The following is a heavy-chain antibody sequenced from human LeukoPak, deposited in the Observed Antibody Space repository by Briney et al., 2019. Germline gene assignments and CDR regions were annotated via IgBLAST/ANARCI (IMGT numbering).Heavy chain of an antibody. CDR2: ISYDGSNK. D-gene: IGHD6-13*01. V-gene: IGHV3-30-3*01. Sequence: PGGSLRLSCAASGFTFSSYAMHWVRQAPGKGLEWVAVISYDGSNKYYADSVKGRFTISRDNSKNTLYLQMNSLRAEDTAVYYCARDEFIAAAGTNYYYMDVWGKGTTVTVSS. CDR3: ARDEFIAAAGTNYYYMDV. CDR1: GFTFSSYA. J-gene: IGHJ6*03.